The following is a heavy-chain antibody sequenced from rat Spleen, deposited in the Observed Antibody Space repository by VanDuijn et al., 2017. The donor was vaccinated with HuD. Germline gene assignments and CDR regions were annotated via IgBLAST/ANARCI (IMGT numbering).Heavy chain of an antibody. D-gene: IGHD1-12*03. CDR3: ATGRDYDGYLFPY. V-gene: IGHV5-29*01. CDR1: GFTFSDYG. Sequence: EVQLVESGGGLVQPGRSLKLSCAASGFTFSDYGVAWVRQAPTTGLEWVATISYGDSSGHSGTYYRDSVRGRFTISRDNAKSTLYLQMDSLRAEDTATYYCATGRDYDGYLFPYWGQGTLVTVSS. J-gene: IGHJ3*01. CDR2: ISYGDSSGHSGT.